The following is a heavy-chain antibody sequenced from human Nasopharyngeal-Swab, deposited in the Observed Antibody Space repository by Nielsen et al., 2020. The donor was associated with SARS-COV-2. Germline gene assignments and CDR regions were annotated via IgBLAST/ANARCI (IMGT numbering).Heavy chain of an antibody. Sequence: GESLKISCAVSGFTFRNYWMSWVRQAPGRGLEWVANIKQDESEKSYVDSVKGRLPISRDNAKTSLSLQMSSLRDEDTAVYYCARHYDSSGYYLTYFDYWGQGTLVTVSS. J-gene: IGHJ4*02. CDR2: IKQDESEK. V-gene: IGHV3-7*01. CDR1: GFTFRNYW. D-gene: IGHD3-22*01. CDR3: ARHYDSSGYYLTYFDY.